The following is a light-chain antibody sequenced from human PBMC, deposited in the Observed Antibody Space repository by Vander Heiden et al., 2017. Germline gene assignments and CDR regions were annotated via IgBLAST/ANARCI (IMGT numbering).Light chain of an antibody. Sequence: HSALTQPPSVSGSPGQSITIPCTGTSSDVGSYNRVSWYQQHPGKAPKLMIYEVSKRPSGVSNRFSGSKSGNTASLTISGLQAEDEADYYCCSYAGSSTPYVFGTGTKVTVL. J-gene: IGLJ1*01. CDR2: EVS. CDR3: CSYAGSSTPYV. CDR1: SSDVGSYNR. V-gene: IGLV2-23*02.